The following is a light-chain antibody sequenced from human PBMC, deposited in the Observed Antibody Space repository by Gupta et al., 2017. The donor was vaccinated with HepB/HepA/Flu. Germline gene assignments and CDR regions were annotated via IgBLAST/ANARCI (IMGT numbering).Light chain of an antibody. V-gene: IGLV2-8*01. CDR3: SSYGGSNNFVV. Sequence: QSARTQPPSASGSPGQSVTIPCTGTSSDVGGYNYVSWYQQHPGKAPKLMIYDVSKRPSGVPDRFSGSKSGNTASLTVSGLQAEDEAGYYCSSYGGSNNFVVFGGGTKLTVL. J-gene: IGLJ2*01. CDR2: DVS. CDR1: SSDVGGYNY.